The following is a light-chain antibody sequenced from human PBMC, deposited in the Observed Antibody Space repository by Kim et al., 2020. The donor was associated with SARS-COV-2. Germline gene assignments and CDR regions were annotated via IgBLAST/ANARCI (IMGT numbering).Light chain of an antibody. CDR2: DAS. Sequence: LSPGESPTRSCRVSQSVRSHVSWHQQKPGQATRLLISDASNRAAGIPARFSGSGAGADFTLTSSSLEPEDFAVYYCQHRTNWAWTFGQGTKVDIK. CDR1: QSVRSH. CDR3: QHRTNWAWT. J-gene: IGKJ1*01. V-gene: IGKV3D-11*02.